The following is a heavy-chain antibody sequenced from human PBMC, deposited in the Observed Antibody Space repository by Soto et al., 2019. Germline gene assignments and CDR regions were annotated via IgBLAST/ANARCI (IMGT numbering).Heavy chain of an antibody. D-gene: IGHD5-18*01. CDR1: GFTFSSYA. CDR3: ARDLDTAMVTLDY. J-gene: IGHJ4*02. CDR2: ISYDGSNK. Sequence: GGSLRLSCAAPGFTFSSYAMHWVLQAPGKGLEWVAVISYDGSNKYYADSVKGRFTISKDNSKNTLYLQMNSLRAEDTAVYYCARDLDTAMVTLDYWGQGTLVTVSS. V-gene: IGHV3-30-3*01.